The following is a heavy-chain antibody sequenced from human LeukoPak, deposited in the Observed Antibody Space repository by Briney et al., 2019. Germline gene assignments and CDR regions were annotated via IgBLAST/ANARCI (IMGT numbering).Heavy chain of an antibody. CDR1: GGSFSGYY. Sequence: SETLSLTCAVYGGSFSGYYWSWVRQPPGKGLEWIGEINHSGSTNYNPSLTSRVTISVATSKTQFSLKLSSVTAADTAVYYCARVGLPYYYGSGSYSPASNAFDIWGQGTMVTVSS. CDR3: ARVGLPYYYGSGSYSPASNAFDI. V-gene: IGHV4-34*01. J-gene: IGHJ3*02. CDR2: INHSGST. D-gene: IGHD3-10*01.